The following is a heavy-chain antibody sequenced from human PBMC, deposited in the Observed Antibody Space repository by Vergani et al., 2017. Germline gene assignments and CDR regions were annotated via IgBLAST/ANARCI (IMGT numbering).Heavy chain of an antibody. Sequence: QLQLQESGPGLVKPSETLSLTCTVSGGSISSSSYYWGWIRQPPGKGLEWIGSIYYSGSTYYNPSLKSRVTISVDRSKNQFSLKLSSVTAADTAVYYCARDSDSRYYGMDVWGQGTTVTVSS. J-gene: IGHJ6*02. D-gene: IGHD6-13*01. V-gene: IGHV4-39*07. CDR1: GGSISSSSYY. CDR3: ARDSDSRYYGMDV. CDR2: IYYSGST.